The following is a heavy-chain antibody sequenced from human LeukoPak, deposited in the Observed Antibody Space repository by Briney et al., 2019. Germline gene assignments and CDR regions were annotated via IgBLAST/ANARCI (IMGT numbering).Heavy chain of an antibody. J-gene: IGHJ5*02. CDR3: ARDQPGTYTLSST. D-gene: IGHD6-19*01. CDR2: ISFDGSDK. Sequence: GGSLRLSCAASGFTFSNYAMHWVRQAPGKGREGGAFISFDGSDKYYADSVKGRFTISRDNSKNTLYLQMNSLRAEDTAVYYCARDQPGTYTLSSTWGQGTLVTVSS. CDR1: GFTFSNYA. V-gene: IGHV3-30-3*01.